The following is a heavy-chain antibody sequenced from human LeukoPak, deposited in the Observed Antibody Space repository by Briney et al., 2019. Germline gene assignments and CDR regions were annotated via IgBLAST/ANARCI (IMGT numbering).Heavy chain of an antibody. D-gene: IGHD3-22*01. CDR2: IIPILGAA. CDR1: GGSFCSHA. CDR3: ARTNDYASSGRQGPGTYYYGMDV. Sequence: SAKDSSKASGGSFCSHAISWGRHAPGQRLEWMGRIIPILGAANHAQNFQGRVTIYADNATSTGYMEPSSLSTEDTAVYYCARTNDYASSGRQGPGTYYYGMDVWGQGTTVTVSS. V-gene: IGHV1-69*04. J-gene: IGHJ6*02.